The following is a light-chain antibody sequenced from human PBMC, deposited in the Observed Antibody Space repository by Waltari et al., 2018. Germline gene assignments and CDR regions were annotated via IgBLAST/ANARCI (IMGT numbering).Light chain of an antibody. J-gene: IGLJ2*01. CDR2: LNSDGSH. Sequence: QLVLTQSPSASASLGASVKLTCTLSSGHSSYAIAWHQQQPEKGPRYLTKLNSDGSHSKGDGIPDRFSGSSSGAERYLTISSLQSEDEADYYCQTWGTGIWVVFGGGTKLTVL. V-gene: IGLV4-69*01. CDR1: SGHSSYA. CDR3: QTWGTGIWVV.